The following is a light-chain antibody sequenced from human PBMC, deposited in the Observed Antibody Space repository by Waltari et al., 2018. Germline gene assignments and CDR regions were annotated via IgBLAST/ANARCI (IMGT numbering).Light chain of an antibody. CDR2: AAS. CDR3: LQHNSYPYS. V-gene: IGKV1-17*01. CDR1: QGISSY. Sequence: DIQMTQSPSSLSASVGDTVTITCRASQGISSYLNWFQQKPGKAPKLLIYAASSLESGVPSRFSGSGSGTVFTLTISSLQPEDFAAYYCLQHNSYPYSFGQGTKVEIK. J-gene: IGKJ2*03.